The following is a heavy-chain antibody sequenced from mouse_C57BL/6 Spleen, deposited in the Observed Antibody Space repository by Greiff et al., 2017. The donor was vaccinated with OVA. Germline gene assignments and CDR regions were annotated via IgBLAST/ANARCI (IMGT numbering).Heavy chain of an antibody. J-gene: IGHJ3*01. V-gene: IGHV1-4*01. CDR1: GYTFTSYT. CDR3: ARETIYDGYYELAY. D-gene: IGHD2-3*01. CDR2: INPSSGYT. Sequence: QVQLQQSGADLARPGASVKMSCKASGYTFTSYTMHWVKQRPGQGLEWIGYINPSSGYTKYNQKFKDKATLTADKSSSTAYMQLSSLTSEDSAVYYCARETIYDGYYELAYWGQGTLVTVSA.